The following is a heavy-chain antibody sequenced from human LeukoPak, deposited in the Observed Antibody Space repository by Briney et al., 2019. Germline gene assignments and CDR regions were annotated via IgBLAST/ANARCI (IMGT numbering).Heavy chain of an antibody. V-gene: IGHV3-7*01. CDR3: ARDSIRGRPLVAFDI. CDR2: TKLDGSEN. J-gene: IGHJ3*02. CDR1: GFTFSNNW. D-gene: IGHD6-13*01. Sequence: GGFLTLSCAGSGFTFSNNWMRWVRQAQGKGLEWVANTKLDGSENYYVYSVKGRFTISKDNAKNSLYLQMNSLRAEDTAGYYCARDSIRGRPLVAFDIWGQGTMVTVSS.